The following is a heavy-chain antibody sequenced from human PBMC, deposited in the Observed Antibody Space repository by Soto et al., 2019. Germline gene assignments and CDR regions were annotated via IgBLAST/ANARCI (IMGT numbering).Heavy chain of an antibody. CDR1: GGSFSGNY. Sequence: QVQLQQWGAGLLKPSETLSLTCAVSGGSFSGNYWTWIRQPPGKGLEWIGEISHSGNTNYHPSLKRPVTISVPTSETQSSLTPSSVTAAATAHYHCARGHLPGGHSLYFEYWGQGSRVTVSS. D-gene: IGHD3-10*01. J-gene: IGHJ4*02. CDR3: ARGHLPGGHSLYFEY. CDR2: ISHSGNT. V-gene: IGHV4-34*02.